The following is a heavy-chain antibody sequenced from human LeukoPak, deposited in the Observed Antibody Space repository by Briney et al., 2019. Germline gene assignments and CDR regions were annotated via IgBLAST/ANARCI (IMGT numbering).Heavy chain of an antibody. CDR2: ISSSSTYI. D-gene: IGHD6-13*01. Sequence: PGGSLRLSCAASGFTFSTYTMNWVRQAPGAGLEWVSSISSSSTYIYYADSVKGRFTISRDNAKNSLYLHMNSLRAEDTAVYYCASDIAAPGYFDYWGQGTLVTVSS. CDR3: ASDIAAPGYFDY. V-gene: IGHV3-21*01. CDR1: GFTFSTYT. J-gene: IGHJ4*02.